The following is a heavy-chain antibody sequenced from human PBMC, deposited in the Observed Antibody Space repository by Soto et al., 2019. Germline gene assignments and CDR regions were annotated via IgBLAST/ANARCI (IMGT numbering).Heavy chain of an antibody. J-gene: IGHJ4*02. CDR3: ARGPNWGYRFDS. CDR1: GGTFSGHA. D-gene: IGHD7-27*01. CDR2: HIPLFGTT. V-gene: IGHV1-69*06. Sequence: QVQLVQSGAEVKKPGSSVKVSCEASGGTFSGHAISWVRQAPGQGPEWMGGHIPLFGTTQHAQNFQDRLTITADKSTSTAYMELTSLRYEDTAIYYCARGPNWGYRFDSWGQGTLVTVSS.